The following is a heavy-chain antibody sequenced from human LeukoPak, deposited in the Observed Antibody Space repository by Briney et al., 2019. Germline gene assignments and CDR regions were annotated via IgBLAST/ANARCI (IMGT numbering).Heavy chain of an antibody. CDR1: GGTFTSYA. CDR2: IIPIFGTA. V-gene: IGHV1-69*05. CDR3: ASGGDYYDSSGYYYPMTFDY. J-gene: IGHJ4*02. D-gene: IGHD3-22*01. Sequence: SVKVSCKASGGTFTSYAISWVRQAPGQGLEWMGGIIPIFGTANYAQKFQGRVTITRDTSASTAYMELSSLRSEDTAVYYCASGGDYYDSSGYYYPMTFDYWGQGTLVTVSS.